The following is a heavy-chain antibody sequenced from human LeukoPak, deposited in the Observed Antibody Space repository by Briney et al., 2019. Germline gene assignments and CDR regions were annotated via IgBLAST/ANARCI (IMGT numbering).Heavy chain of an antibody. Sequence: ASVKVSCKASGYTFTSYDFNWVRQATGQRPEWMGWMSPNSGDTGYAQKFQGRVTMTRDTSISTAYMELSRLRSDDTAVYYCARIPAATATREYWGQGTLVTVSS. CDR2: MSPNSGDT. V-gene: IGHV1-8*01. CDR1: GYTFTSYD. D-gene: IGHD1-26*01. J-gene: IGHJ4*02. CDR3: ARIPAATATREY.